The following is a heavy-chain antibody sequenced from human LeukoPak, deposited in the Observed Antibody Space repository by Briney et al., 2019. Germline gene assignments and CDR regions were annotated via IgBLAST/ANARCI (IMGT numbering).Heavy chain of an antibody. J-gene: IGHJ5*02. Sequence: SETLSLTCTVSGGSISNISYSWGWIRQPPGKGLEWIGSISYTGSTYYNPSLKSRVTISVDTSKNQFSPRLSSVTAADTAVYYCARVVVMVYTIRKRNWFDPWGQGTLVTVSS. CDR2: ISYTGST. V-gene: IGHV4-39*07. D-gene: IGHD2-8*01. CDR1: GGSISNISYS. CDR3: ARVVVMVYTIRKRNWFDP.